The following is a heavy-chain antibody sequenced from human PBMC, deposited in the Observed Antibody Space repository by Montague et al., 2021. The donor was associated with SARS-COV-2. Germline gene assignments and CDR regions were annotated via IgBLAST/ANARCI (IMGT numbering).Heavy chain of an antibody. J-gene: IGHJ4*01. D-gene: IGHD2-21*01. CDR2: IYNSGLS. CDR1: GDSTSTYH. Sequence: SETLSLTCSVSGDSTSTYHWSWIRQPAGKGLEWIGRIYNSGLSNSNPSLKSRVTISVDTSKNQLSLKLSSVTAADTAIYYCSCIKSSSRKGTFDYWGHGTLVTVSS. CDR3: SCIKSSSRKGTFDY. V-gene: IGHV4-4*07.